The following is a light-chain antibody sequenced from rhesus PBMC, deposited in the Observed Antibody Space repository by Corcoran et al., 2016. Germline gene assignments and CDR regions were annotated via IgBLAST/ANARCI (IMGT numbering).Light chain of an antibody. CDR1: QGISSY. CDR2: YAS. CDR3: QQYNSAPLT. Sequence: DIQMTQSPSSLSASVGDTVTITCRASQGISSYLAWYQQKPGKAPKPLIYYASNLESGVPSRFSGRGAGTEFTLAISSLPPEDFATYCCQQYNSAPLTFGGGAKVEL. J-gene: IGKJ4*01. V-gene: IGKV1-37*01.